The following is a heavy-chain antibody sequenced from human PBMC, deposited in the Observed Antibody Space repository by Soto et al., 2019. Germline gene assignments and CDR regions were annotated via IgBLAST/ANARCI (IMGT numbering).Heavy chain of an antibody. CDR2: IIPIFGTA. CDR3: ARQISGWDNWFDP. CDR1: GGTFSSYA. D-gene: IGHD6-19*01. Sequence: SVKVSCKASGGTFSSYAISWVRQAPGQGLEWMGGIIPIFGTANYAQKLQGRVTMTTDTSTSTAYMELRSLRSDDTAVYYCARQISGWDNWFDPWGQGTLVTVSS. J-gene: IGHJ5*02. V-gene: IGHV1-69*05.